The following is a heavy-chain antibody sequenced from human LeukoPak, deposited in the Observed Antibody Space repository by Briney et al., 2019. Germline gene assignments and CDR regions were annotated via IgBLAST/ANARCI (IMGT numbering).Heavy chain of an antibody. CDR1: GYTFTSYG. V-gene: IGHV1-18*01. CDR3: ARVEAVVPAATYFY. Sequence: ASVKVSCKASGYTFTSYGISWVRQAPGQGLEWMVWISAYNGNTNYAQKLQGRVTMTTDTSTSTAYMELRSLRSDDTAVYYCARVEAVVPAATYFYWGQGTLVTVSS. J-gene: IGHJ4*02. CDR2: ISAYNGNT. D-gene: IGHD2-2*01.